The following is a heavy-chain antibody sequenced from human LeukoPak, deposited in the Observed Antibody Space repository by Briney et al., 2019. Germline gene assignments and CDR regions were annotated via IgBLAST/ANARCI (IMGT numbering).Heavy chain of an antibody. J-gene: IGHJ4*02. CDR1: GFTVSSNS. V-gene: IGHV3-66*03. CDR3: ANGGFYDSSGYYDY. D-gene: IGHD3-22*01. CDR2: IYSDNT. Sequence: GSLRLSCTVSGFTVSSNSMSWVRQAPGKGLEWVSFIYSDNTHYSDSVKGRFTISRDNSKNTLYLQMNSLRAEDTAVYYCANGGFYDSSGYYDYWGQGTLVTVSS.